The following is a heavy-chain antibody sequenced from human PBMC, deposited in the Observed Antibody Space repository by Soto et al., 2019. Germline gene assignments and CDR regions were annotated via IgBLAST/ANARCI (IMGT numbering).Heavy chain of an antibody. V-gene: IGHV3-23*01. J-gene: IGHJ4*02. CDR3: AKDQDGIAVAGMMWRSAHFDY. Sequence: GGSLRLSCAASGFTFSSYAMSWVRQAPGKGLEWVSAISGSGGSTYYADSVKGRFTISRDNSKNTLYLQMNSLRAEDTAVYYCAKDQDGIAVAGMMWRSAHFDYWGQGTLVTVSS. CDR1: GFTFSSYA. D-gene: IGHD6-19*01. CDR2: ISGSGGST.